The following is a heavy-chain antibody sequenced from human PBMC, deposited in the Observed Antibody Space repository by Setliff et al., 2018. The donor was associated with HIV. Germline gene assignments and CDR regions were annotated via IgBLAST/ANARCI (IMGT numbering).Heavy chain of an antibody. D-gene: IGHD6-19*01. CDR1: GGSISPYY. J-gene: IGHJ6*03. CDR3: ARVAGGIYYGYHYYYMDV. Sequence: SETLSLTCTVSGGSISPYYWGWIRQPPGRGLEWIGSVSYSGNPNYHPSLKSRLTISADMSKNKFSLNLTSVTAADTAVYYCARVAGGIYYGYHYYYMDVWGKGTTVTV. CDR2: VSYSGNP. V-gene: IGHV4-59*01.